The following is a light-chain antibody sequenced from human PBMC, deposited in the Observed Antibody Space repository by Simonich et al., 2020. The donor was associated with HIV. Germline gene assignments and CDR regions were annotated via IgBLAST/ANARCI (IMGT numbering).Light chain of an antibody. Sequence: DIVMTQSPDSLAVSLGERATINCKSSQSVLYSSNNKNYLAWYQQKPGQSPKLLVYWASTRESGVPDRFSGSGSGTDFTLTISSLQPEDIATYYCQQFDNLPPSTFGGGTKVEIK. V-gene: IGKV4-1*01. CDR1: QSVLYSSNNKNY. CDR3: QQFDNLPPST. J-gene: IGKJ4*01. CDR2: WAS.